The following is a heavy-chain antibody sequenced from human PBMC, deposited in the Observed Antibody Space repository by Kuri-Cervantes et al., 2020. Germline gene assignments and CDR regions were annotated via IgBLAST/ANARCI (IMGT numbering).Heavy chain of an antibody. D-gene: IGHD2-2*01. V-gene: IGHV1-46*01. CDR1: GYTFTSYY. CDR3: ARDCSSTSCYDYYYYYGMDI. Sequence: ASVKVSCKASGYTFTSYYMHWVRQAPGQGLEWMGIINPSGGSTSYAQKFQGRVTMTRDTSTSTVYMELSSLRSEDTAVYYCARDCSSTSCYDYYYYYGMDIWGQGTTVTVSS. CDR2: INPSGGST. J-gene: IGHJ6*02.